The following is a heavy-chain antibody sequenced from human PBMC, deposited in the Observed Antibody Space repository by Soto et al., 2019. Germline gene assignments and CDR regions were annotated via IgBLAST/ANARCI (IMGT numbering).Heavy chain of an antibody. V-gene: IGHV3-30*18. CDR1: GFTFSSYG. J-gene: IGHJ3*02. CDR2: ISYDGSNK. Sequence: QVQLVESGGGVVQPGRSLRLSCAASGFTFSSYGMHWVRQATGQGLEWVAVISYDGSNKYYADSVKCRFTISRDNSTNTLYLQMNSLRAEDTALYYCAKPYCSGGSCYPVRDAFDIWGQGTMVTFSS. D-gene: IGHD2-15*01. CDR3: AKPYCSGGSCYPVRDAFDI.